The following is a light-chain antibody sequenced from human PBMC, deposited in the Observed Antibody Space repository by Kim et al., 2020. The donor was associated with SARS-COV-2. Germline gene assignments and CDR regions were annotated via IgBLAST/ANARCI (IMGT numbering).Light chain of an antibody. CDR1: QSVDSRY. V-gene: IGKV3-20*01. CDR3: QQFGGSPRYS. Sequence: EIVLTQSPGTLSLSPGERATLSCRASQSVDSRYFAWYQQKPGQAPRLLIHGVSSRATGIPDRFSGSGSGTDFTLTISRLGPEDFAVYYCQQFGGSPRYSFGQGTKLEI. CDR2: GVS. J-gene: IGKJ2*01.